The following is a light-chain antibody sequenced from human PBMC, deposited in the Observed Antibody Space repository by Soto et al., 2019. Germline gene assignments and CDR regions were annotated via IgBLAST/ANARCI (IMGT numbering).Light chain of an antibody. CDR1: QSVSSN. Sequence: EIVMTQSPATLSFSPGDSATLSCRASQSVSSNLAWYQQKPGQAPRILIYGASTRATGIPARFSGSGSGTELTLTISRLQPEDFATYYCLKDYNYPWTCGQGTKVDIK. V-gene: IGKV3-15*01. J-gene: IGKJ1*01. CDR3: LKDYNYPWT. CDR2: GAS.